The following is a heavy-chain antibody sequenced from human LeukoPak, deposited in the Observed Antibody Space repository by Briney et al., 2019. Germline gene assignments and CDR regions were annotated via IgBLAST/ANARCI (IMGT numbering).Heavy chain of an antibody. CDR3: ARGSSSWPLPPWFDP. V-gene: IGHV4-59*01. J-gene: IGHJ5*02. CDR1: GGSISGYY. CDR2: IYYSERT. D-gene: IGHD6-13*01. Sequence: SETLSLTCTVSGGSISGYYWSWIRQPPGKGLEWIGYIYYSERTNYNPSLRSRVTISVDPSKNQFALKLSSVTAADTAVYYCARGSSSWPLPPWFDPWGQGTLVTVSS.